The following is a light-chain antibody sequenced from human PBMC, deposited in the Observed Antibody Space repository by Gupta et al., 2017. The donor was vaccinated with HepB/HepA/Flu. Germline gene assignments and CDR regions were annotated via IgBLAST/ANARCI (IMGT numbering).Light chain of an antibody. CDR3: QTWGTGIVV. CDR2: LNSDGIH. V-gene: IGLV4-69*01. CDR1: TGHSAYA. Sequence: QLVLTQSPSASASRGASHKITSPLRTGHSAYAIAWHQQHPEKGSRYLMQLNSDGIHSKGDGIPDRFSGSSSGAERYLTISSLQSEDEAEYYCQTWGTGIVVFGGGTKLTVL. J-gene: IGLJ2*01.